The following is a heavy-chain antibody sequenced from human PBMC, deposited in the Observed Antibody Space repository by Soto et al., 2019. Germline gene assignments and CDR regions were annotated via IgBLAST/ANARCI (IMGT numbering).Heavy chain of an antibody. Sequence: GGSLRLSCADSGFTFSSYWMSWVRQAPGQGLEWVANVKYDGSQTYYVGSVKGRFTISRDNAKNSLYLQMNSLRAEDTAVYYCTRDFQGPLDYGMDVWSQGTTVTVSS. J-gene: IGHJ6*02. CDR1: GFTFSSYW. D-gene: IGHD1-1*01. V-gene: IGHV3-7*01. CDR2: VKYDGSQT. CDR3: TRDFQGPLDYGMDV.